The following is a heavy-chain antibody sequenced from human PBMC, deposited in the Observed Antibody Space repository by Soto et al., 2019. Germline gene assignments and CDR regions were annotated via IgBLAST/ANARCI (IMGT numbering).Heavy chain of an antibody. Sequence: PSETLSLTCAVSGGSISSGGYSWSWIRQPPGKGLEWIGYIYHSGSTYYNPPLKSRVTISVDVSKNQFSLSLRSLTAADTAVYYCARSREFDYWSQGTLVTVSS. CDR3: ARSREFDY. CDR2: IYHSGST. CDR1: GGSISSGGYS. V-gene: IGHV4-30-2*01. J-gene: IGHJ4*02.